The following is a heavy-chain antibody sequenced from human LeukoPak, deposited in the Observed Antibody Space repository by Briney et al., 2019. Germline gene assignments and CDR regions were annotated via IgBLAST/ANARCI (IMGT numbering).Heavy chain of an antibody. CDR2: INAGNGNT. CDR3: ARVRCSGGSCYEIGSAFDI. Sequence: GASVKVSCKASGYTFTSYAMHWVRQAPGQRLEWMGWINAGNGNTKYSQKFQGRVTITRDTSASTAYMELSSLRSEDTAVYYCARVRCSGGSCYEIGSAFDIWGQGTMVTVSS. V-gene: IGHV1-3*01. J-gene: IGHJ3*02. CDR1: GYTFTSYA. D-gene: IGHD2-15*01.